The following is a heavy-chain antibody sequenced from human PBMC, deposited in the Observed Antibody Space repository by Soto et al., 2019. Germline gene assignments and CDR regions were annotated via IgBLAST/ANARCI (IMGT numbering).Heavy chain of an antibody. D-gene: IGHD4-4*01. J-gene: IGHJ4*01. V-gene: IGHV3-48*04. Sequence: GGSLRLSCGASGFIFSKYSMNWVRQAPVKGLEWLSYISSNSITIYYADSVRGRFTIFRDNAKTSLYLQMDSLRPEDTAIYYCAREGVTNYTDYYFDLWGHGALVTVSS. CDR3: AREGVTNYTDYYFDL. CDR1: GFIFSKYS. CDR2: ISSNSITI.